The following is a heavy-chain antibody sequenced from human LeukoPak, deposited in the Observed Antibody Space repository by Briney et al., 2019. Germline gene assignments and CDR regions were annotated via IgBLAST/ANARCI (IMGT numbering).Heavy chain of an antibody. CDR2: IYHSGST. CDR1: RYSISSGFY. CDR3: ARGDSGWYLGLGFDY. Sequence: PSETLSLTCSVSRYSISSGFYWGWIRQPPGKGLEWIGSIYHSGSTYYNPSLKSRVTISVDTSKNQVSLKLRSVTAADTTVYYCARGDSGWYLGLGFDYWGQGTLVTVSS. D-gene: IGHD6-19*01. J-gene: IGHJ4*02. V-gene: IGHV4-38-2*02.